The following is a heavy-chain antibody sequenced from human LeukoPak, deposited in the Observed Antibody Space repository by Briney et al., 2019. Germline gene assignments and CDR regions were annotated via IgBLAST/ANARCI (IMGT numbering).Heavy chain of an antibody. CDR1: GFTFSSYS. CDR3: ARDFGANYGSNWFDP. D-gene: IGHD3-10*01. Sequence: GGSLRLSCAASGFTFSSYSMNWVRRAPGKGLEWVSSISSSSSYIYYADSVKGRFTISRDNAKNSLYLQMNSLRAEDTAVYYCARDFGANYGSNWFDPWGQGTLVTVSS. V-gene: IGHV3-21*01. J-gene: IGHJ5*02. CDR2: ISSSSSYI.